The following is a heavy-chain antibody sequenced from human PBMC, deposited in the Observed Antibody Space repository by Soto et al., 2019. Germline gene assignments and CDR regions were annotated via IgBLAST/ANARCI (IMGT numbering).Heavy chain of an antibody. Sequence: ASVNVSCKTSGYTFTGYYMHWVRPAPGQGLEWMGWINPNSGGTNYAQKLQGRVTMTTDTSTSTAYMELRSLRSDDTAVYYCARVRTVAGDYYGMDVWGQGTTVTVSS. J-gene: IGHJ6*02. CDR2: INPNSGGT. CDR3: ARVRTVAGDYYGMDV. V-gene: IGHV1-2*02. D-gene: IGHD6-19*01. CDR1: GYTFTGYY.